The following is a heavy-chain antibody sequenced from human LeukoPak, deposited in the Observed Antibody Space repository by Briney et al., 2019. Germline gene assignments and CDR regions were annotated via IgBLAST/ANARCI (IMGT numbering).Heavy chain of an antibody. Sequence: PSETLSLTCTVSGGSISSSSYYWGWIRQPPGKGLEWIGSIYYSGSTYYNPSLKSRVTISVDTSKNQFSLKLSSVTAADTAVYYCARGPFYYDRGGAFDYWGQGTLVTVS. CDR2: IYYSGST. D-gene: IGHD3-22*01. CDR1: GGSISSSSYY. CDR3: ARGPFYYDRGGAFDY. J-gene: IGHJ4*02. V-gene: IGHV4-39*01.